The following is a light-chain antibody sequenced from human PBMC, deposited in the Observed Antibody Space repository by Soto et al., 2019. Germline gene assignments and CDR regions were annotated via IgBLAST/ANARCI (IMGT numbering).Light chain of an antibody. Sequence: EIVMTQSPATLSVSPGERATLSCRASQSVVTDLSWYQQKPCQSPRLVIYDIFTRATGVQPRIRGSGSGTEFTLTISCLQSEDFAVYYCQQYNSWPLTFGGGTKVEIK. J-gene: IGKJ4*01. V-gene: IGKV3D-15*01. CDR3: QQYNSWPLT. CDR1: QSVVTD. CDR2: DIF.